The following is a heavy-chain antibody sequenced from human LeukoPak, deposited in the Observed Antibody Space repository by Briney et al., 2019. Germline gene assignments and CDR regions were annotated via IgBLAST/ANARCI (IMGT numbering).Heavy chain of an antibody. CDR1: GGSFSGYY. J-gene: IGHJ4*02. Sequence: PSETLSLTCAVYGGSFSGYYWSWIRQPPGKGLEWIGEINHSGSTNYNPSLKSRVTISVDTSKNQFSLKLSSVTAADTAVYYCARWNYDILTGYCYWGQGTLVTVSS. CDR2: INHSGST. CDR3: ARWNYDILTGYCY. D-gene: IGHD3-9*01. V-gene: IGHV4-34*01.